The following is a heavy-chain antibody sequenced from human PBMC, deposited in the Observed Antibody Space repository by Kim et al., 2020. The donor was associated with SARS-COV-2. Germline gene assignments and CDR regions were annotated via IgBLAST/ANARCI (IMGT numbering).Heavy chain of an antibody. CDR1: GFTVSSNY. D-gene: IGHD6-13*01. Sequence: GGSLRLSCAASGFTVSSNYMSWVRQAPGKGLEWVSVIYSGGSTYYADSVKGRFTISRDNSKNTLYLQMNSLRAEDTAVYYCAREGEYSSSPFDYWGQGTLVTVSS. CDR3: AREGEYSSSPFDY. CDR2: IYSGGST. J-gene: IGHJ4*02. V-gene: IGHV3-66*02.